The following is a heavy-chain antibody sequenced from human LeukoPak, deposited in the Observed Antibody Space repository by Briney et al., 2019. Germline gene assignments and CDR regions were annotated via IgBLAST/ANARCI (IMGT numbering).Heavy chain of an antibody. D-gene: IGHD2-2*01. CDR3: ARAFLFVVVVPAAIRVKYNWFDP. J-gene: IGHJ5*02. Sequence: ASVKVSCKASGYTFTSYDINWVRQATGQGLEWMGWINPNSGGTNYAQKFQGRVTMTRDTSISTAYMELSRLRSDDTAVYYCARAFLFVVVVPAAIRVKYNWFDPWGQGTLVTVSS. V-gene: IGHV1-2*02. CDR1: GYTFTSYD. CDR2: INPNSGGT.